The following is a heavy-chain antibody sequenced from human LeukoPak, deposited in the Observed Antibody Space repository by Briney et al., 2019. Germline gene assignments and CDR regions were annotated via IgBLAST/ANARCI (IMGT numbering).Heavy chain of an antibody. CDR2: ISGSDGII. D-gene: IGHD6-13*01. Sequence: PGGSLRLSCAASGFTFSDYYMSWIRQAPGKGLEWISYISGSDGIIYYTDSVRGRFTISRDNAKKSLYLQMNSLTAEDTAVYYYAKDLSSSGRSYYFDYWGQGTLVTVSS. J-gene: IGHJ4*02. CDR1: GFTFSDYY. V-gene: IGHV3-11*04. CDR3: AKDLSSSGRSYYFDY.